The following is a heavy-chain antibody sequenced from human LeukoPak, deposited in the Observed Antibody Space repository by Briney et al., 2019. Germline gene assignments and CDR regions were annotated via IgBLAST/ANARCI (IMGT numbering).Heavy chain of an antibody. CDR3: AGFTPAVDY. Sequence: PSETLSLTCAVSGYSISSDHYWGWIRQPPGKGLEWIGSIYHSGGTYYNPSLKSRVTISVDTSKNQFSLKMKSVTAADTAVYYCAGFTPAVDYCSQGTLVTVSS. CDR1: GYSISSDHY. CDR2: IYHSGGT. D-gene: IGHD3-10*01. V-gene: IGHV4-38-2*01. J-gene: IGHJ4*02.